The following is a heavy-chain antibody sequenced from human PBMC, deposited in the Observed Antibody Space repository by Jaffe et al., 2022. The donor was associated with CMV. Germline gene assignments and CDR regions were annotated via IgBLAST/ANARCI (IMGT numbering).Heavy chain of an antibody. V-gene: IGHV3-21*01. CDR3: ARVDSSGYYDDAFDI. CDR1: GFTFSSYS. D-gene: IGHD3-22*01. CDR2: ISSSSSYI. J-gene: IGHJ3*02. Sequence: EVQLVESGGGLVKPGGSLRLSCAASGFTFSSYSMNWVRQAPGKGLEWVSSISSSSSYIYYADSVKGRFTISRDNAKNSLYLQMNSLRAEDTAVYYCARVDSSGYYDDAFDIWGQGTMVTVSS.